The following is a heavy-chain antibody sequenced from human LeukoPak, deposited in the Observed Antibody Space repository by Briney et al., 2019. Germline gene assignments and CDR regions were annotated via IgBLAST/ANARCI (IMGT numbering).Heavy chain of an antibody. D-gene: IGHD2-2*01. CDR3: ARARSTSSYDY. CDR2: ISSSSSYT. Sequence: GGSLRLSCAASGFTFSDYYMSWLRQAPGKGLEGVSFISSSSSYTNYADSVKGRFTISRDNAKNSLYLHMNSLRADDTAVYYCARARSTSSYDYWGQGTLVTVSS. CDR1: GFTFSDYY. J-gene: IGHJ4*02. V-gene: IGHV3-11*05.